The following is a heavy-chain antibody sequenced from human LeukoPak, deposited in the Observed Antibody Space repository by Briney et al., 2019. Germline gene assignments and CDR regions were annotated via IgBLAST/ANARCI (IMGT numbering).Heavy chain of an antibody. V-gene: IGHV3-23*01. CDR1: EFTFSTYS. CDR3: AKEALVGASNWFDP. D-gene: IGHD1-26*01. Sequence: GGSLRLSCAASEFTFSTYSMNWVRQAPGKGLEWVSAISGSGGSTYYADSVKGRFTISRDNSKNTLYLQMNSLRAEDTAVYYCAKEALVGASNWFDPWGQGTLVTVSS. J-gene: IGHJ5*02. CDR2: ISGSGGST.